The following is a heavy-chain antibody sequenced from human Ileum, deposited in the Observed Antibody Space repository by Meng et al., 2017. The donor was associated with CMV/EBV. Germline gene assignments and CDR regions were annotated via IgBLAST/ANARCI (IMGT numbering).Heavy chain of an antibody. J-gene: IGHJ4*02. CDR1: GYTFTSYH. V-gene: IGHV1-8*01. CDR3: AKSGVVVVPAAPLDY. Sequence: ASVKVSCKASGYTFTSYHIHWVRQATGQGLEWMGWMNPNSGDTGYTLNFQGRVTMTRNPSISTAYMELSSLRSEDTAVYYCAKSGVVVVPAAPLDYWGQGTLVTVSS. CDR2: MNPNSGDT. D-gene: IGHD2-2*01.